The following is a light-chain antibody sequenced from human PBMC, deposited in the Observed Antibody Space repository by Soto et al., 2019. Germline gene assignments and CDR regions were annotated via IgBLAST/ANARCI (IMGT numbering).Light chain of an antibody. J-gene: IGKJ1*01. CDR3: QQYINWPRT. Sequence: IVVTQPPATLSLSPGERANLSCRCSQSVRSAVAWYQHKPGQPPRLLIYDASTRATGIPARFRGSGSGTEFTLTISSLQSEDFAIYYCQQYINWPRTFGQGTTVDI. CDR2: DAS. CDR1: QSVRSA. V-gene: IGKV3-15*01.